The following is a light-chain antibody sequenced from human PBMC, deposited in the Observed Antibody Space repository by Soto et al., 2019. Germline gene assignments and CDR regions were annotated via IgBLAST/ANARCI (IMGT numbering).Light chain of an antibody. CDR1: QSISTS. Sequence: DIQMTQSPSSLSASVGDRVTITCRASQSISTSLSWYQQKPGKAPNLLIYAASNLQSEVPSRFSGSGSGTDFTLTITGLEPEDFAIFYCLQGYSNPPTLGQGTKVEVK. CDR2: AAS. J-gene: IGKJ1*01. CDR3: LQGYSNPPT. V-gene: IGKV1-39*01.